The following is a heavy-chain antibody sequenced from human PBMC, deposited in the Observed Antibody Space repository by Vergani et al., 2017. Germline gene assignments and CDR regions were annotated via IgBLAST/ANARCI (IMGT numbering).Heavy chain of an antibody. Sequence: VQLVESGGGLVKPGGSLRLSCAASGFTFSSYAMSWVRQAPGKGLEWVSAISGSGGSTYYADSVKGRFTISRDNSKNTLYLQMNSLRAEDTAVYYCAKDVYYYGSGSYSYFDYWGQGTLVTVSS. CDR3: AKDVYYYGSGSYSYFDY. CDR2: ISGSGGST. CDR1: GFTFSSYA. J-gene: IGHJ4*02. D-gene: IGHD3-10*01. V-gene: IGHV3-23*04.